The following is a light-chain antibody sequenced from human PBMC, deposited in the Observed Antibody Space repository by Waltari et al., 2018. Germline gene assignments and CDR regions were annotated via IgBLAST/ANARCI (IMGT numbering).Light chain of an antibody. V-gene: IGKV3-20*01. Sequence: IVFTQSPGTLSLSPGERATLSCRASQSVGRSLVWYQQKPGQAPRLLTYDASTRATGIPDRFSGSGAGTDFSLTISRLEPEDFAVYFCQNYVRLPATFGQGTKVETK. CDR1: QSVGRS. CDR3: QNYVRLPAT. CDR2: DAS. J-gene: IGKJ1*01.